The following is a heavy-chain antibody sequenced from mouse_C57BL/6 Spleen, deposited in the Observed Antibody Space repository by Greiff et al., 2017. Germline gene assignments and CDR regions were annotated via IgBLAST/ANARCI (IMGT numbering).Heavy chain of an antibody. Sequence: QVQLQQPGAELVKPGASVKMSCKASGYTFTSYWITWVKQRPGQGLEWIGDIYPGSGSTNYDEKFKGKATLTVDTSSSTAYMQLSSLTSEDSAVYYCARTTKVVARAMDCWGQGTSVTVAS. V-gene: IGHV1-55*01. J-gene: IGHJ4*01. CDR3: ARTTKVVARAMDC. CDR1: GYTFTSYW. CDR2: IYPGSGST. D-gene: IGHD1-1*01.